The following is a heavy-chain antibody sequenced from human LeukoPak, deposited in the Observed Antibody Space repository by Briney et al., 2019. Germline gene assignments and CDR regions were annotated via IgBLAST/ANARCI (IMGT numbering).Heavy chain of an antibody. CDR3: ARNPYSSSWYGRPFDY. CDR2: INHSGST. J-gene: IGHJ4*02. D-gene: IGHD6-13*01. V-gene: IGHV4-34*01. Sequence: SETLSLTCAVYGGSFSGYYWSWIRQPPGKGLEWIGEINHSGSTNYNPSLKSRVTISVDTSKNQFSLKLSSVTAADTAVYYCARNPYSSSWYGRPFDYWGQGTLATVSS. CDR1: GGSFSGYY.